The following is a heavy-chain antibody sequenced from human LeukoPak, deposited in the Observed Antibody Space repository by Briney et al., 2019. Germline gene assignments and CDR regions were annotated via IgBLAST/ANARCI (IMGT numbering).Heavy chain of an antibody. CDR1: GFTFSSYA. V-gene: IGHV3-30-3*01. J-gene: IGHJ3*02. Sequence: PGRSLRLSCAASGFTFSSYAMHWVRQAPGKGLEWVAVISYDGSNKYYADSVKGRFTISRDNSKNTLYLQMNSLRAEDTAVYYCARAKQQLDAFDIWGQGTMVTVSS. CDR2: ISYDGSNK. CDR3: ARAKQQLDAFDI. D-gene: IGHD6-13*01.